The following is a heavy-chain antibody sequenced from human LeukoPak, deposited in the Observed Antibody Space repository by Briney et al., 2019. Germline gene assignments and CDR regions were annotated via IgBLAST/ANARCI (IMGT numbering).Heavy chain of an antibody. J-gene: IGHJ4*02. D-gene: IGHD1-1*01. V-gene: IGHV4-59*01. CDR3: ARATGPRSFYFDY. Sequence: SETLSLTCTVSGGSISSYYWSWIRQPPGKGLEWIGYIYYSGSTNYNPSLKSRVTISVDTSKNQFSLKLSSVTAADTAVYYCARATGPRSFYFDYWSQGTLVTVSS. CDR2: IYYSGST. CDR1: GGSISSYY.